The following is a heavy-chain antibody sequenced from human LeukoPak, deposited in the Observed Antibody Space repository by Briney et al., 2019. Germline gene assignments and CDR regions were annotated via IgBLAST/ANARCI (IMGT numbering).Heavy chain of an antibody. V-gene: IGHV1-24*01. CDR3: ATGANGIVATIGGFDY. D-gene: IGHD5-12*01. Sequence: ASVKVSCKVSGYTLTELSMHWVRQAPGKGLEWMGGFDPEDGETIYAQKFQGRVTMTEDTSTDTAYMELSSLRSEDTAVYYCATGANGIVATIGGFDYWGQGTLVTVSS. CDR1: GYTLTELS. CDR2: FDPEDGET. J-gene: IGHJ4*02.